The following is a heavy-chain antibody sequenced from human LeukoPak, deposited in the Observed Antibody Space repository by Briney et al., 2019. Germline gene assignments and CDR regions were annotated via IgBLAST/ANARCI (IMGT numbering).Heavy chain of an antibody. V-gene: IGHV4-4*07. D-gene: IGHD1-26*01. J-gene: IGHJ4*02. CDR3: GRQGYTASHYFLDF. CDR2: IYTTGRT. Sequence: SETLSLTCTVSSGSINSYFWGWVRQPPGKGLEWIGRIYTTGRTHCNPSLKSRVTMSVDTSTNQFSLTLRSMTAADTAVYYCGRQGYTASHYFLDFWSQGTLVAVS. CDR1: SGSINSYF.